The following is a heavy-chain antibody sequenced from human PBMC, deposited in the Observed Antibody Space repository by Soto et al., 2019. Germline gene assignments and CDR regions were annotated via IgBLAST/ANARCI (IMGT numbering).Heavy chain of an antibody. CDR2: INDRGSI. D-gene: IGHD3-9*01. V-gene: IGHV4-34*01. J-gene: IGHJ2*01. CDR1: GGSFSGYY. Sequence: QVQLQQWGAGPLRPLETLSLTCGVSGGSFSGYYWAWIRQSPGKGLEWIGEINDRGSINYNPSLKRRVNIPVATSKTHYSLNMRAVTAADTAVYYCARESHDILTGPPWVWYFDLWGRGTLVTVSS. CDR3: ARESHDILTGPPWVWYFDL.